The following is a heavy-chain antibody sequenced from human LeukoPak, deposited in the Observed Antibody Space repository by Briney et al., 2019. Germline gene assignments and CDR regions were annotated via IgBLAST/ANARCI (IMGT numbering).Heavy chain of an antibody. D-gene: IGHD1-26*01. CDR1: GITFRNYG. CDR3: ATSRGSYYMDV. J-gene: IGHJ6*03. CDR2: IWYDGSNE. V-gene: IGHV3-33*01. Sequence: GGSLRLSCAESGITFRNYGFHWVRQAPGKGLEWVEIIWYDGSNEYYAGSVRGRFTISRDNSKNTLSLQMNSLRAEDTAVYYCATSRGSYYMDVWGKGTTVTVSS.